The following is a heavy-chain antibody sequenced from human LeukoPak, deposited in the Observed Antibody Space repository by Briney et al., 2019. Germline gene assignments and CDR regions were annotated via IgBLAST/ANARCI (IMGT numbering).Heavy chain of an antibody. CDR3: AKNSGIGGGAFDI. V-gene: IGHV3-23*01. J-gene: IGHJ3*02. CDR2: ISGSGSNT. Sequence: GGSLRLPCAASGFTFSSYAMSWVRQAPGKGLEWVSAISGSGSNTYYADSVKGRFTISRDTSKNTLYLQMNSLRAEDTALYYCAKNSGIGGGAFDIWGQGTMVTVSS. D-gene: IGHD1-26*01. CDR1: GFTFSSYA.